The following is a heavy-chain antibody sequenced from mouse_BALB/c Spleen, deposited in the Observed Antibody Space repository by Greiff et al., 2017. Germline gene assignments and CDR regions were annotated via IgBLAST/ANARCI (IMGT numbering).Heavy chain of an antibody. CDR1: GFTFSSYG. Sequence: EVQLVESGGGLVQPGGSLKLSCAASGFTFSSYGMSWVRQTPDKRLELVATINSNGGSTYYPDSVKGRFTISRDNAKNTLYLQMSSLKSEDTAMYYCARDYGSSLFAYWGQGTLVTVSA. CDR3: ARDYGSSLFAY. CDR2: INSNGGST. D-gene: IGHD1-1*01. J-gene: IGHJ3*01. V-gene: IGHV5-6-3*01.